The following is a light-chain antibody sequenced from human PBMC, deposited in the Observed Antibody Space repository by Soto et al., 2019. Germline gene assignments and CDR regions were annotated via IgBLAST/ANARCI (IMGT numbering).Light chain of an antibody. CDR1: NIGSKT. Sequence: SYELTQPPSVSVAPGQTARVTCGGNNIGSKTVHWYQQKAGQAPVVVVYDDSDRPSGIPERFSGSKSGNTATLSISRVEAGDEADYYCQVWDSSSDHYVFGTGTKLTVL. V-gene: IGLV3-21*02. J-gene: IGLJ1*01. CDR3: QVWDSSSDHYV. CDR2: DDS.